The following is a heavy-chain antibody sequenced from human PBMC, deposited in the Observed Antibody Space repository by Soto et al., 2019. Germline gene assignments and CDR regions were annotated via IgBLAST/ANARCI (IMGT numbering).Heavy chain of an antibody. J-gene: IGHJ6*02. CDR2: IWYDGSNK. CDR1: GFTFSSYG. CDR3: ARYCSGGSCRYYYGMDV. D-gene: IGHD2-15*01. Sequence: QVQLVEPGGGVVQPGRSLRLSCAASGFTFSSYGMHWVRQAPGKGLEWVAVIWYDGSNKYYADSVKGRFTISRDNSKNTLYLQMNSLRAEDTAVYYCARYCSGGSCRYYYGMDVWGQGTTVTVSS. V-gene: IGHV3-33*01.